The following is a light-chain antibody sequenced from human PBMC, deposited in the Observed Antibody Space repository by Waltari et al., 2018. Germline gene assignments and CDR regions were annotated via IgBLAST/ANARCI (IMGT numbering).Light chain of an antibody. Sequence: DIQMTQSPSTLSASAGDRVTITCRASQSISTWLAWYQQKPGKAPKLLIYKASSLESGVPSRFSGSVSGTEFTLTISSLQPDDFATYYCQQYNSYSLTFGPGTKVDIK. V-gene: IGKV1-5*03. CDR3: QQYNSYSLT. CDR1: QSISTW. J-gene: IGKJ3*01. CDR2: KAS.